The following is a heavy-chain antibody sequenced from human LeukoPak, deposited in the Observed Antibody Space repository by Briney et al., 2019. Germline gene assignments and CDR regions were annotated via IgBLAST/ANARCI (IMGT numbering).Heavy chain of an antibody. CDR1: GFTFSSYG. J-gene: IGHJ4*02. Sequence: PGRSLRLSCAASGFTFSSYGMHWVRQAPGKGLEWVAFIRYDGSNKYYADSVKGRFTISRDNSKNTLYLQMNSLRAEDTAVYYCAKDRAAAGTPLFDYWGQGTLVTVSS. V-gene: IGHV3-30*02. CDR3: AKDRAAAGTPLFDY. D-gene: IGHD6-13*01. CDR2: IRYDGSNK.